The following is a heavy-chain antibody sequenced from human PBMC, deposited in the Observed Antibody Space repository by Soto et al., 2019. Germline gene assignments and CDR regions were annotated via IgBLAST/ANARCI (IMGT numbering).Heavy chain of an antibody. D-gene: IGHD3-10*01. CDR1: GGSISSSSYY. J-gene: IGHJ5*02. CDR2: IYYSGST. Sequence: QLQLQESGPGLVKPSETLSLTCTVSGGSISSSSYYWGWIRQPPGKGLEWIGSIYYSGSTYYNPSLKIRVTISVDTSKNQLSLKLSSVTAADTAVYYCARSLITMVPEAAWGQGTLVTVSS. CDR3: ARSLITMVPEAA. V-gene: IGHV4-39*01.